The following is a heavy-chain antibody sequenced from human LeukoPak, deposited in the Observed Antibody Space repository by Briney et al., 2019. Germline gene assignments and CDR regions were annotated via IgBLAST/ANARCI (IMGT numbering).Heavy chain of an antibody. V-gene: IGHV4-4*07. CDR1: GGSISSYY. Sequence: SETLSHTCIESGGSISSYYWSSIRQPAGKGLEWIGRIYTSGSTNYNPSLTSRVTMPLHTSKHQFSLNLNCITAASTAVFYCPRVSSSWYKIPGAFDICGQGTMVTVP. CDR3: PRVSSSWYKIPGAFDI. J-gene: IGHJ3*02. CDR2: IYTSGST. D-gene: IGHD6-13*01.